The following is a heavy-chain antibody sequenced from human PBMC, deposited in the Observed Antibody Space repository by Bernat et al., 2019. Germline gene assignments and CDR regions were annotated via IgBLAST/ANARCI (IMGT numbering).Heavy chain of an antibody. CDR3: AKGVGSGSYYIDY. CDR1: GFTFSSYG. J-gene: IGHJ4*02. D-gene: IGHD3-10*01. V-gene: IGHV3-30*18. CDR2: ISYDGSNK. Sequence: QVQLVESGGGVVQPGRSLRLSCAASGFTFSSYGMHWVRQAPGKGLEWVAVISYDGSNKYYADSVKGRFTISRDNSKNTLYLQMNSLRAEDTAVYYCAKGVGSGSYYIDYWGQGTLVTVSS.